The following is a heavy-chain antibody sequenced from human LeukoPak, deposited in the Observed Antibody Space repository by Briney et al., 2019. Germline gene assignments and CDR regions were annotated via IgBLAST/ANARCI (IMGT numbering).Heavy chain of an antibody. J-gene: IGHJ5*02. CDR3: AKDPISSGWYDGWFDP. CDR1: GFTVSNNY. D-gene: IGHD6-19*01. V-gene: IGHV3-53*01. CDR2: IYTDGST. Sequence: GGSLRLSCAASGFTVSNNYLSWVRQAPGKGLEWVSVIYTDGSTYYAGSVKGRFTISRDNSKNTLYLQMNSLRAEDTAVYYCAKDPISSGWYDGWFDPWGQGTLVTVSS.